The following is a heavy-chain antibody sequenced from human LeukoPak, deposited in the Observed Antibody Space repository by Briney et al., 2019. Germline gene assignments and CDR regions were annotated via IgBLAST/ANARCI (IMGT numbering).Heavy chain of an antibody. CDR3: ARDGVVAPPSAYYGMDV. Sequence: ASVKVSCKASGYTFTGYYMHWVRQAPGQGLEWMGWINPNSGGTNYAQKFQGRVTMTRDTSISTAYMELRSLRSDDTAVYYCARDGVVAPPSAYYGMDVWGQGTTVTVSS. CDR1: GYTFTGYY. V-gene: IGHV1-2*02. J-gene: IGHJ6*02. D-gene: IGHD2-15*01. CDR2: INPNSGGT.